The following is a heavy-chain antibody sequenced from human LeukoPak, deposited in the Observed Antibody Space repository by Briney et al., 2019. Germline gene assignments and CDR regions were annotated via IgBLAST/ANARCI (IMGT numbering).Heavy chain of an antibody. D-gene: IGHD3-10*01. Sequence: SETLSLTCAVSGGSISSSNWWRWVRQPPGKGLELIGEIYHSGSTNYNPSLKSRVTISVDKSKNQFSLKLSSVTAADTAVYYCAGAPLITMVRGVTPDAFDIWGQGTMVTVSS. CDR1: GGSISSSNW. J-gene: IGHJ3*02. CDR2: IYHSGST. V-gene: IGHV4-4*02. CDR3: AGAPLITMVRGVTPDAFDI.